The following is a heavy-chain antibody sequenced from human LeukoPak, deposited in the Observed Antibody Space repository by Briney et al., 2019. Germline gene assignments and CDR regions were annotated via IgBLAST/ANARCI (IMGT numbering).Heavy chain of an antibody. D-gene: IGHD3-22*01. Sequence: GGSLRLSCAASGFTFNVYSMNWARQAPGKGLEWVSSISSNSKYIYYADSMRGRFTVSRDNAKNSLFLQLNSLRAEDTAVYYCAKDSSDFDYWGQGTLVTVSS. CDR1: GFTFNVYS. CDR2: ISSNSKYI. V-gene: IGHV3-21*01. CDR3: AKDSSDFDY. J-gene: IGHJ4*02.